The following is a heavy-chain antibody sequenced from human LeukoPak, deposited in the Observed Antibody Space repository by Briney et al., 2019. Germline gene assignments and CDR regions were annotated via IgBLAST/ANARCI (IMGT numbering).Heavy chain of an antibody. CDR1: GYTFTGYY. CDR2: INPNSGGT. V-gene: IGHV1-2*02. J-gene: IGHJ4*02. D-gene: IGHD2-2*02. CDR3: ARDRYCSSTSCYNFDY. Sequence: ASVKVSCKASGYTFTGYYMHWVGQAPGQGLEWMGWINPNSGGTNYAQKFQGRVTMTRDTSISTAYMELSRLRSDDTAVYYCARDRYCSSTSCYNFDYWGQGTLVTVSS.